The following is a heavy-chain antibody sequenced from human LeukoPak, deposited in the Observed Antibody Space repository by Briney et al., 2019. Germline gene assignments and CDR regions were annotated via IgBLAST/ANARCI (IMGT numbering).Heavy chain of an antibody. CDR3: ARAGVDSSGWSGGAFDI. J-gene: IGHJ4*02. D-gene: IGHD6-19*01. CDR2: INPNSGGT. CDR1: GYTFTGYY. Sequence: ASVKVSCKASGYTFTGYYMHWVRQAPGQGLEWMGWINPNSGGTNYAQKFQGWVTMTRDTSISTAYMELSRLRSDDTAVYYCARAGVDSSGWSGGAFDIWGQGTLVTVSS. V-gene: IGHV1-2*04.